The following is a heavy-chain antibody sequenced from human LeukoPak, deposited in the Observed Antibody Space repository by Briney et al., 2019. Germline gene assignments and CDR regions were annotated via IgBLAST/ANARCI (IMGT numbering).Heavy chain of an antibody. Sequence: GGSLRLSCAASGSTFTTHAMSWVRQAPGKGLEWVSAFSGSISKTYYANSVKGRFTISRDNSKNTLYLQMSSLRAEDTALYYCAKQRAGSAWFTLDYWGPGTLVTVSS. V-gene: IGHV3-23*01. J-gene: IGHJ4*02. D-gene: IGHD6-19*01. CDR3: AKQRAGSAWFTLDY. CDR2: FSGSISKT. CDR1: GSTFTTHA.